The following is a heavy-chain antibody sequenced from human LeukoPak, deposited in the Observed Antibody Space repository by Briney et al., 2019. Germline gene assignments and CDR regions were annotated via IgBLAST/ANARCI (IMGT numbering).Heavy chain of an antibody. J-gene: IGHJ4*02. Sequence: GSLRLSCAASGFTFSSYEMDWVRQAPGKGLEWIGSIYHSGSTYYNPSLKSRVTISVDTSKNQFSLKLSSVTAADTAVYYCARDLSPYGSGSYFDYWGQGTLVTVSS. CDR2: IYHSGST. CDR3: ARDLSPYGSGSYFDY. D-gene: IGHD3-10*01. CDR1: GFTFSSYE. V-gene: IGHV4-38-2*02.